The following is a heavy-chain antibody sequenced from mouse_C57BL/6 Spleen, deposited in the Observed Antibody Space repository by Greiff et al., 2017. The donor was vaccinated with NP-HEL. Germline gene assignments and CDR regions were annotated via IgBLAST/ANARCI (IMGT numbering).Heavy chain of an antibody. CDR3: AREDYDYDGWFAY. CDR2: IYPGSGST. V-gene: IGHV1-55*01. J-gene: IGHJ3*01. Sequence: VQLQQPGAELVKPGASVKMSCKASGYTFTSYWITWVKQRPGQGLEWIGDIYPGSGSTNYNEKLKSKATLTVDTPSSTAYMQLSSLTSEGSAVSYCAREDYDYDGWFAYWGQGTLVTVSA. CDR1: GYTFTSYW. D-gene: IGHD2-4*01.